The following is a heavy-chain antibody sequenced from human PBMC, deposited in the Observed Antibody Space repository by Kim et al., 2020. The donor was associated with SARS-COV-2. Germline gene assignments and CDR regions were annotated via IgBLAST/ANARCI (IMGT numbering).Heavy chain of an antibody. D-gene: IGHD4-17*01. Sequence: ASVKVSCKASGYTFTSYYMHWVRQAPGQGLEWMGIINPSGGSTSYAQKFQGRVTMTRDTSTSTVYMELSSLRSEDTAVYYCARATKYGDYLPEFDYWGQGTLVTVSS. J-gene: IGHJ4*02. V-gene: IGHV1-46*01. CDR1: GYTFTSYY. CDR3: ARATKYGDYLPEFDY. CDR2: INPSGGST.